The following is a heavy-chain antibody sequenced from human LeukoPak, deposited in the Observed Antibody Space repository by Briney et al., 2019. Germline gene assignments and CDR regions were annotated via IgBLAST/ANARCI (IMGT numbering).Heavy chain of an antibody. V-gene: IGHV1-18*01. Sequence: ASVKVSCKASGYTFTSYGISWVRQAPGQGLEWMGWISAYNGNTNYAQKLQGRVTMTTDTSTSTAYMELRSLGSDDTAVYYCARSPSVAGTGFFDYWGQGTLVTVSS. CDR1: GYTFTSYG. CDR2: ISAYNGNT. D-gene: IGHD6-19*01. CDR3: ARSPSVAGTGFFDY. J-gene: IGHJ4*02.